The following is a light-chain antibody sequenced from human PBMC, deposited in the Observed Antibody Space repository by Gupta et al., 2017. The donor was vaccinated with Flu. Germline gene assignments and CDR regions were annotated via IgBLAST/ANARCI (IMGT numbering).Light chain of an antibody. CDR1: QSVSSN. Sequence: EIVMTQSPATLSVSPGERATLSCRASQSVSSNLAWYQQKPGQALRLLIYGASTRATGIPARFSGSGSGTEFTLTISSLQSEDFAVYYCQQYNNWPPVTFGQGTKVEIK. V-gene: IGKV3-15*01. CDR2: GAS. J-gene: IGKJ1*01. CDR3: QQYNNWPPVT.